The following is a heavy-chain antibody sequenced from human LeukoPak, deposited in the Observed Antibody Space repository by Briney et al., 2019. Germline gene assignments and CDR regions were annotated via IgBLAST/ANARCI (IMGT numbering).Heavy chain of an antibody. CDR2: IWDDGTNN. V-gene: IGHV3-33*01. D-gene: IGHD4-11*01. Sequence: GGSLRLSCAGSGFTFSSYGMHWVRQAPGKGLEWVAVIWDDGTNNYYADSVKGRFTVSRDNSKNTLYLQMGSLRAEDMAVYYCARDYSNHGYLDYWGQGTLVTVSS. CDR3: ARDYSNHGYLDY. CDR1: GFTFSSYG. J-gene: IGHJ4*02.